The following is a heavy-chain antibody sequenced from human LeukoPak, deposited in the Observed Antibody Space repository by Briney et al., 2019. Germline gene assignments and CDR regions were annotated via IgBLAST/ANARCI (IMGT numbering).Heavy chain of an antibody. CDR2: IYHSGGT. J-gene: IGHJ4*02. D-gene: IGHD3-10*01. CDR3: ARRAADEAMIRGANPYFDY. V-gene: IGHV4-38-2*01. Sequence: KPSETLSLTCAVSGYSISSGYYWGWIRQPPGKGLEWIGRIYHSGGTYYNASLKSRVIISVDTSKNQFSLKLSSVTAADTAVYYCARRAADEAMIRGANPYFDYWGQGTLVTVSS. CDR1: GYSISSGYY.